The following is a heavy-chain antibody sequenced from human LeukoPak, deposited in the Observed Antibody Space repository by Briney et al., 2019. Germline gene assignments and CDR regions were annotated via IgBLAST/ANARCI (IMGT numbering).Heavy chain of an antibody. V-gene: IGHV5-51*01. CDR2: IYPGDSDT. CDR3: ARHGKRGSSLSPFDP. CDR1: GYSFTSYW. Sequence: GESLKISCKGSGYSFTSYWIGWVRQMPGKGLEWMGIIYPGDSDTRYSPSFQGQVTISADKSISTAYLQWSSLKASDTAVYYCARHGKRGSSLSPFDPWGQGTLVTVSS. D-gene: IGHD6-6*01. J-gene: IGHJ5*02.